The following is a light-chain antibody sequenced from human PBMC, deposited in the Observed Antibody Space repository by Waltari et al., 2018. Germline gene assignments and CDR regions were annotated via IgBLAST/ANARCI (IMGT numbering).Light chain of an antibody. Sequence: EIVLTPSPGTLSLSPGDRATLPCRASQSVGSSYLAWYQQKPGQAPRLLIYGASSRATGIPDRFSGSGSGTDFTLTISRLEPEDFAVYYCQQYGSSSITFGQGTRLEIK. CDR1: QSVGSSY. CDR3: QQYGSSSIT. J-gene: IGKJ5*01. V-gene: IGKV3-20*01. CDR2: GAS.